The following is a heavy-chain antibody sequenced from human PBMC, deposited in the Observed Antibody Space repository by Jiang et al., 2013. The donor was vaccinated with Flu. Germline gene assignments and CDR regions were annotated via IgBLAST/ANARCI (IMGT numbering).Heavy chain of an antibody. CDR2: VIPIFGTA. J-gene: IGHJ4*02. D-gene: IGHD1-26*01. Sequence: GQGTLSGWEGVIPIFGTANYAQKFQGRVTITADESTSTAYMELSSLRSEDTAVYYCARVVGATTRWEADYWGQGTLVTVSS. CDR3: ARVVGATTRWEADY. V-gene: IGHV1-69*01.